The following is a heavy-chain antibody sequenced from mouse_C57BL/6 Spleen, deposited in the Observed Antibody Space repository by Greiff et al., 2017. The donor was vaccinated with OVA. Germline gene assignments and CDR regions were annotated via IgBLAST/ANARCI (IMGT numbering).Heavy chain of an antibody. CDR3: AREDYSNYEGAMDY. D-gene: IGHD2-5*01. Sequence: QVQLQQPGAELVKPGASVKLSCKASGYTFTSYWMHWVKQRPGQGLEWIGMIHPNSGSTNYNEKFKSKATLTVDKSSSTAYMQLSSLTSEDSAVYYCAREDYSNYEGAMDYGGQGTSVTVSS. V-gene: IGHV1-64*01. J-gene: IGHJ4*01. CDR1: GYTFTSYW. CDR2: IHPNSGST.